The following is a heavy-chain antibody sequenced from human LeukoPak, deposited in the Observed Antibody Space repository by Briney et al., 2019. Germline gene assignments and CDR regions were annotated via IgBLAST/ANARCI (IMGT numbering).Heavy chain of an antibody. D-gene: IGHD6-19*01. CDR2: IYHSGST. V-gene: IGHV4-38-2*02. CDR3: ARDCEYSSGWYPGHYYYGMDV. J-gene: IGHJ6*02. CDR1: GYSISSGYY. Sequence: SETLSLTCTVSGYSISSGYYWGWIRQPPGKGLEWIGSIYHSGSTYYNPSLKSRVTISVDTSKNQFSLKLSSVTAADTAVYYCARDCEYSSGWYPGHYYYGMDVWGQGTTVTVSS.